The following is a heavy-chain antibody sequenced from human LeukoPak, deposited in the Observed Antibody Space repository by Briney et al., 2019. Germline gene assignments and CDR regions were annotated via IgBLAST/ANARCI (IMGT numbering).Heavy chain of an antibody. CDR1: GGTFSSYA. Sequence: SVKVSCKASGGTFSSYAISWVRQAPGQGLEWMGRISPIFGTANYAQKFQGRVTITTDESTSTAYMELSSLRSEDTAVYYCASSSLPDYGDFTIFDYWGQGTLVTVSS. J-gene: IGHJ4*02. CDR2: ISPIFGTA. V-gene: IGHV1-69*05. CDR3: ASSSLPDYGDFTIFDY. D-gene: IGHD4-17*01.